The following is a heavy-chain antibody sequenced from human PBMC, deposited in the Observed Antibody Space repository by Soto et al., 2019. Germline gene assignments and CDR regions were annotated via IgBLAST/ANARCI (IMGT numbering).Heavy chain of an antibody. CDR1: GFSLSTSGVG. V-gene: IGHV2-5*02. J-gene: IGHJ5*02. D-gene: IGHD6-13*01. CDR3: AHRRILSSSLYSNWFDP. CDR2: IYWDDDK. Sequence: QITLKESGPTLVKPTQTLTLTCTFSGFSLSTSGVGVSWIRQPPGKALEWLALIYWDDDKRYSPSLKSRLTITKDTSKNQVVLTMTHMDPVDTATYYWAHRRILSSSLYSNWFDPWGQGTLVTVSS.